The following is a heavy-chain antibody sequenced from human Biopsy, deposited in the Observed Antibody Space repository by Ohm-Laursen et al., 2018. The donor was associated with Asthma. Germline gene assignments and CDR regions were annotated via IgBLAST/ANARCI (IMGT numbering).Heavy chain of an antibody. D-gene: IGHD3-3*01. V-gene: IGHV3-30-3*01. Sequence: SLRLSCAASGFTFRSYAMHWVRQAPGKALEWVAVGASYYDGGLKYYADSVNGRFTVSRDDSKNTLYLQMNSLRPDDTAVYYCARDVMEWYLPAFDFWGQGTLVTVSS. CDR2: GASYYDGGLK. CDR3: ARDVMEWYLPAFDF. J-gene: IGHJ4*02. CDR1: GFTFRSYA.